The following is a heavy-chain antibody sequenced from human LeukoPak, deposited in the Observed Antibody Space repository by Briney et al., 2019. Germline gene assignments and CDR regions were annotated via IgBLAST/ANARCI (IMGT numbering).Heavy chain of an antibody. CDR1: GGSISSSSYY. CDR3: ARVPPSLYYYDTPGAFDI. D-gene: IGHD3-22*01. CDR2: IYYSGST. Sequence: PSETLSLTCTVSGGSISSSSYYWGWIRQPPGKGLEWIGYIYYSGSTNYNPSLKSRVTISVDTSKNQFSLKLSSVTAADTAVYYCARVPPSLYYYDTPGAFDIWGQGTMVTVSS. V-gene: IGHV4-61*05. J-gene: IGHJ3*02.